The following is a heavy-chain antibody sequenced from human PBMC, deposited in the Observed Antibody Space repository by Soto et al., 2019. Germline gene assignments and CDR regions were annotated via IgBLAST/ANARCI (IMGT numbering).Heavy chain of an antibody. Sequence: QITLNESGPSLVKPTQTLTLTCTFSGFSFSTSQVGVGWIRQPPGKAQEWLALLYSDDDQRYSPSLRSRLAITKDTSKNQVVLTVTNVDPVDTATYYCAHRPGGYMSGWDNGYFDYWGRGVLVTVSS. CDR2: LYSDDDQ. CDR1: GFSFSTSQVG. V-gene: IGHV2-5*02. D-gene: IGHD6-19*01. J-gene: IGHJ4*02. CDR3: AHRPGGYMSGWDNGYFDY.